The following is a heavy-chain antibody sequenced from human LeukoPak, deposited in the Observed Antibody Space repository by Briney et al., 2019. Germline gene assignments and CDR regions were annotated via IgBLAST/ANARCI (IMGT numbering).Heavy chain of an antibody. V-gene: IGHV1-2*02. J-gene: IGHJ5*02. CDR1: GYTFTSYG. CDR2: INPNSVGT. D-gene: IGHD2-2*01. CDR3: ARDSDIVVVPAAVPFDP. Sequence: ASVEVSCKASGYTFTSYGITWVRQAPGQGLEWMGWINPNSVGTNYAQKFQGRVTMTRDTSISTAYMELSRLRSDDTAVYCCARDSDIVVVPAAVPFDPWGQGTLVTVSS.